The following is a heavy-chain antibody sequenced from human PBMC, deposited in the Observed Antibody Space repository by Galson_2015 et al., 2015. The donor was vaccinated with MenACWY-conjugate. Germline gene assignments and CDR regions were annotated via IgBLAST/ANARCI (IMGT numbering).Heavy chain of an antibody. D-gene: IGHD2-2*01. CDR2: IYYSGST. CDR1: GGSISSSSYY. J-gene: IGHJ3*02. V-gene: IGHV4-39*01. CDR3: ARHDRTAPARSGAFDI. Sequence: SETLSLTCTVSGGSISSSSYYWDWIRQPPGRGLEWIGTIYYSGSTYYNSSLKSRVTISVDTSKNQFSLNLSSVTAADTAMYYCARHDRTAPARSGAFDIWGRGTMVTDSS.